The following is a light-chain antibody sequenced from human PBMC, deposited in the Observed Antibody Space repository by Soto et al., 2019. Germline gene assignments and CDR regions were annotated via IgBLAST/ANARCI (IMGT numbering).Light chain of an antibody. V-gene: IGKV3-11*01. CDR1: QSIGYD. CDR2: DAS. Sequence: EIVLTHSPATLSLSPGERATLSCRASQSIGYDLAWYQAKPGQAPRLLIYDASIRATGIPARFSGSWSGTDVTLTINGLEPEDSAVYDCQQRGNWPPTWTFGQGTKVEIK. J-gene: IGKJ1*01. CDR3: QQRGNWPPTWT.